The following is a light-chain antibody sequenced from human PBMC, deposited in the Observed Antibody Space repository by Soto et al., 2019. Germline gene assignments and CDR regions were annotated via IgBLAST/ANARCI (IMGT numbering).Light chain of an antibody. CDR1: DSDAGPYKF. Sequence: SALTQPASVSGSPGQSITISCTAVDSDAGPYKFVSWYQQHPGKAPKIIIYDVYSRPSGISSRFSGSKSGNTATLTISGLQPEDEADYYCSSYTSNNLVFGGGTKVTVL. V-gene: IGLV2-14*03. CDR2: DVY. CDR3: SSYTSNNLV. J-gene: IGLJ1*01.